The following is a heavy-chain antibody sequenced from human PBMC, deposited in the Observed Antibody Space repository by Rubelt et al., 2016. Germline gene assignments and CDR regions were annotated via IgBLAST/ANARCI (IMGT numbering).Heavy chain of an antibody. V-gene: IGHV4-59*08. CDR1: GGSISSYY. D-gene: IGHD3-22*01. CDR3: ARHQTNYYDSSGPLFGAFDI. J-gene: IGHJ3*02. CDR2: IYYSGST. Sequence: PSETLSLTCTVSGGSISSYYWSWIRQPPGKGLEWIGYIYYSGSTYYNPSLKSRVTISVDTSKNQFSLKLSSVTAADTAVYYCARHQTNYYDSSGPLFGAFDIWGQGTMVTVSS.